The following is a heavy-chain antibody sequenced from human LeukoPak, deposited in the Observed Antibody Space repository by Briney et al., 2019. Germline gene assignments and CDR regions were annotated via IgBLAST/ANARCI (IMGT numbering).Heavy chain of an antibody. V-gene: IGHV4-34*01. Sequence: SETLSLTCAVYGGSFSGYYWSWVRQPPGKGLEWIGEINHSGSTNYNPSLKSRVTISVDTSKNQFSLKLSSVTAADTAVYYCASRQYDFWSGYHYYYYGMDVWGQGTTVTVSS. J-gene: IGHJ6*02. CDR1: GGSFSGYY. CDR2: INHSGST. CDR3: ASRQYDFWSGYHYYYYGMDV. D-gene: IGHD3-3*01.